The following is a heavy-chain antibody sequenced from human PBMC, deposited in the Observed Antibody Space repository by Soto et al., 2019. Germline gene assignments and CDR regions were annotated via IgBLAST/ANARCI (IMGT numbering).Heavy chain of an antibody. CDR2: ISSSSYI. CDR3: ASVLVTGGMDV. CDR1: GFTFSSYS. D-gene: IGHD2-15*01. J-gene: IGHJ6*02. Sequence: GGSLRLSCAASGFTFSSYSMNWVRQAPGKGLEWVSSISSSSYIYYADSVKGRFTISRDNAKNSLYLQMNSLRAEDTAVYYCASVLVTGGMDVWGQGTTVTVSS. V-gene: IGHV3-21*01.